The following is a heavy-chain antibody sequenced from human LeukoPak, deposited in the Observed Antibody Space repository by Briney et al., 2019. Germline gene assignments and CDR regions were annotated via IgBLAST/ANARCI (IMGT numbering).Heavy chain of an antibody. Sequence: GGSLRLSCAASGFIFSNYWMHWVRQAPGKGLVWVSRLNLDGTTRDYADSVKGRFTIPRDNAKNTLSLQMNSLKVDDTAVYYCARESAGSYWGWGQGTLVTVSS. J-gene: IGHJ4*02. CDR2: LNLDGTTR. CDR1: GFIFSNYW. D-gene: IGHD1-26*01. V-gene: IGHV3-74*01. CDR3: ARESAGSYWG.